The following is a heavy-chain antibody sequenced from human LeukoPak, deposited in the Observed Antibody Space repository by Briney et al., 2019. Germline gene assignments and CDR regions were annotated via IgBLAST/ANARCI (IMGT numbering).Heavy chain of an antibody. CDR2: ISSSGSTI. D-gene: IGHD6-13*01. CDR3: ARIPRIATPGAYF. J-gene: IGHJ4*02. CDR1: GFTFSSYE. Sequence: GGSLRLSCAASGFTFSSYEMNWVRQAPGKGLEWVSYISSSGSTICYADSVKGRFTISRDNAKNSLYLQMNSLRAEDTAVYYCARIPRIATPGAYFWGQGTLVTVSS. V-gene: IGHV3-48*03.